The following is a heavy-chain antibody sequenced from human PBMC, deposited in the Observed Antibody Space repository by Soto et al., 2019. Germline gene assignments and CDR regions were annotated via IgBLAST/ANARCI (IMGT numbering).Heavy chain of an antibody. V-gene: IGHV4-59*01. Sequence: PSETLSLTCTVSGGSITNYYWSWIRQTPGKGLEWVGSAHYSGSTQYNPSLKSRVTTSVDTSKNQISLNLTSVTAADTAVYYCARRGLGARFDYWGQRTLVTVSS. CDR3: ARRGLGARFDY. D-gene: IGHD1-26*01. J-gene: IGHJ4*02. CDR1: GGSITNYY. CDR2: AHYSGST.